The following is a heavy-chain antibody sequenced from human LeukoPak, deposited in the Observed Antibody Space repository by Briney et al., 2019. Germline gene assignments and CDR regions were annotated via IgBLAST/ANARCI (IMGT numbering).Heavy chain of an antibody. J-gene: IGHJ4*02. D-gene: IGHD6-13*01. V-gene: IGHV3-48*04. CDR1: GLTSSSDS. Sequence: GGSLRLSCAASGLTSSSDSMNWVRQAPGKGPEGVSYISSSSSTIYYADSVKGRFTISRDNAKNSLYLQMNSLRAEDTAVYYDARDSIAAAGDYWGQGTLVTVSS. CDR2: ISSSSSTI. CDR3: ARDSIAAAGDY.